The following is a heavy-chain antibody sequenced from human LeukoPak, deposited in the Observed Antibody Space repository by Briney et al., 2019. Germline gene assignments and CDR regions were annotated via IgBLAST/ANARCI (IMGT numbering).Heavy chain of an antibody. Sequence: SETLSLTCAVSGGSITSGGYAWSWIRQPPGKGLEWIGYIYHAGGSYYNPSLKSRVTISMDKSTNQFSLRLTSVTAADTAVYYCAKGDFFRGSSGLTYFDDWGQGTLVTVSS. CDR2: IYHAGGS. D-gene: IGHD3-22*01. J-gene: IGHJ4*02. CDR1: GGSITSGGYA. V-gene: IGHV4-30-2*01. CDR3: AKGDFFRGSSGLTYFDD.